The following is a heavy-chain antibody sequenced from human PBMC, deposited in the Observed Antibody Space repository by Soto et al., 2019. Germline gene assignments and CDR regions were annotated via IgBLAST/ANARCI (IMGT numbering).Heavy chain of an antibody. CDR1: GFSFSSDS. Sequence: GGSLRLSCAASGFSFSSDSMGGVRQAPGKGLEWVSSISSSGSFMNYADSVKGRFTISRDNAKNSLYLQMTSLKDEDTAVYYCARDPPTGSTLDWFDSWGQGTLVTVSS. V-gene: IGHV3-21*01. J-gene: IGHJ5*01. D-gene: IGHD1-7*01. CDR3: ARDPPTGSTLDWFDS. CDR2: ISSSGSFM.